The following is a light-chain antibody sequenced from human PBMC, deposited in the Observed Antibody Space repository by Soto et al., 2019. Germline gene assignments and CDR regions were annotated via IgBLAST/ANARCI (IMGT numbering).Light chain of an antibody. J-gene: IGKJ1*01. CDR1: QSISSW. CDR3: QQYNSYSWT. V-gene: IGKV1-5*01. Sequence: DIQMTQSPSTLSASVGDRVTITCRASQSISSWLAWYQQKPGKAPKXLIYDASSLESGVPSRFSGSGSGTELTITISSLQPDDFATYYCQQYNSYSWTFGQGTKVDIK. CDR2: DAS.